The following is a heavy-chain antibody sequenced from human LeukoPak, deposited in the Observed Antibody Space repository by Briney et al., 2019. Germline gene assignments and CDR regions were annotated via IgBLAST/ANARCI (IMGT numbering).Heavy chain of an antibody. Sequence: GESLKISCKSSGHSFTSYWIGWVRQMPGKGLEWMGIIYPGDSDTRYSPSFQGQVTISADKSISTAYLQWSSLKASDTAIYYCGGTSYRSSLGAFDIWGQGTLVTVSS. D-gene: IGHD6-13*01. J-gene: IGHJ3*02. V-gene: IGHV5-51*01. CDR2: IYPGDSDT. CDR3: GGTSYRSSLGAFDI. CDR1: GHSFTSYW.